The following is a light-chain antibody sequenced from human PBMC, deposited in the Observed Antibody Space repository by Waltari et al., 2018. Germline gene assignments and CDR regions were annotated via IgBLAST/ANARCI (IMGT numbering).Light chain of an antibody. Sequence: EIVLTQSPATLSLSPGERATLPCMASQSVSSYLAWYQQKPGQAPRLLIYYASNRATGIPARFSGSGSGTDFTLTISSLEPEDFAVYYCQQRSNWPPPITFGQGTRLEIK. CDR2: YAS. V-gene: IGKV3-11*01. J-gene: IGKJ5*01. CDR1: QSVSSY. CDR3: QQRSNWPPPIT.